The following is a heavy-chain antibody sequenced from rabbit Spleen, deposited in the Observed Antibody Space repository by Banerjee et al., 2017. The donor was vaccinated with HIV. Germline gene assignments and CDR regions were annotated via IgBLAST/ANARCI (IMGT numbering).Heavy chain of an antibody. CDR1: GLDLSSRYW. D-gene: IGHD4-1*01. Sequence: QSLEESGGDLVKPGASLTLTCKASGLDLSSRYWICWVRQAPGKGLEWIACIDVAKSGDTYYTNWAKGRFTISKTSSTTVFLQMTSLTAADTAAYFCARDGYSRGWGIILYYFNLWGQGTLVTVS. J-gene: IGHJ4*01. CDR3: ARDGYSRGWGIILYYFNL. V-gene: IGHV1S40*01. CDR2: IDVAKSGDT.